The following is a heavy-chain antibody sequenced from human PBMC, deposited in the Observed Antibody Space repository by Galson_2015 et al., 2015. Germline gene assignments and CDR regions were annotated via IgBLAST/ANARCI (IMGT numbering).Heavy chain of an antibody. Sequence: SLRLSCATSGFTFSDYHMDWVRQAAGKGLEWVGRIRTKRNSYTTEYAASVKGRFSISRDDARNSLYLQMNSLKTEDTAVYSCALVSVSSVGIATSDYWGLGTLVTVSS. CDR1: GFTFSDYH. V-gene: IGHV3-72*01. CDR2: IRTKRNSYTT. CDR3: ALVSVSSVGIATSDY. D-gene: IGHD1-26*01. J-gene: IGHJ4*02.